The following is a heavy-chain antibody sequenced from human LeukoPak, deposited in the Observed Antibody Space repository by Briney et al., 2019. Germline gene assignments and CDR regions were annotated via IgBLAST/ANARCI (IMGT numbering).Heavy chain of an antibody. CDR1: GGSFSGYY. CDR3: ARGLRYSSSSRRAYYFDY. J-gene: IGHJ4*02. CDR2: INHSGST. Sequence: PSETLSLTCAVYGGSFSGYYWSWIRQPPGKGLEWIGEINHSGSTNYNPSLKSRVTISVDTSKNQFSLKLSSVTAVDTAVYYCARGLRYSSSSRRAYYFDYWGQGTLVTVSS. V-gene: IGHV4-34*01. D-gene: IGHD6-13*01.